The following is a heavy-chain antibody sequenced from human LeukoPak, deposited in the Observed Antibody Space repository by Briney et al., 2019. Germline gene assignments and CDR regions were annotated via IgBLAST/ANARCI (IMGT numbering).Heavy chain of an antibody. CDR3: ASIGYYDSSGYLFDY. V-gene: IGHV4-39*01. J-gene: IGHJ4*02. D-gene: IGHD3-22*01. Sequence: PSETLSLTCTVSGGSISSSSYYWGWIRQPPGKGLEWIGSIYYSGSTYYNSSLKSRVTISVDTSKNQFSLKLSSVTAADTAVYYCASIGYYDSSGYLFDYWGQGTLVTVSS. CDR1: GGSISSSSYY. CDR2: IYYSGST.